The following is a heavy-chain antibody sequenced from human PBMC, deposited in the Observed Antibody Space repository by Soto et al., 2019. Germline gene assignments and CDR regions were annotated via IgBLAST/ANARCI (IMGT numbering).Heavy chain of an antibody. J-gene: IGHJ4*02. CDR3: ARGPRSPNYDSRDFDY. CDR2: INHSGST. CDR1: GGSISSYY. V-gene: IGHV4-34*01. D-gene: IGHD3-22*01. Sequence: PSETLSLTCTVSGGSISSYYWSWIRQPPGKGLEWIGEINHSGSTNYNPSLKSRVTISVDTSKNQFSLKLSSVTAADTAVYYCARGPRSPNYDSRDFDYWGQGTLVTVSS.